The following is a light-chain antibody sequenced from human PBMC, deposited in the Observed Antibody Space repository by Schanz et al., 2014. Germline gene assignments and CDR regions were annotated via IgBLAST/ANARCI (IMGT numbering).Light chain of an antibody. J-gene: IGLJ3*02. CDR3: SSFAGEFWV. Sequence: QSVLTQPPSASGSPGQSVTISCTGTSSDIGAYKYVSWYQQHPGKVPKLLIYEVSKRPSGVPDRFSGSKSGNTASLTVSGLQAEDEADYYCSSFAGEFWVFGGGTKLTVL. CDR1: SSDIGAYKY. CDR2: EVS. V-gene: IGLV2-8*01.